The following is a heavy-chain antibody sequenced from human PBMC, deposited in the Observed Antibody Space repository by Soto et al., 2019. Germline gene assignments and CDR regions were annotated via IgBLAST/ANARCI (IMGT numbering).Heavy chain of an antibody. V-gene: IGHV3-23*01. CDR2: ISGSGGVT. D-gene: IGHD6-13*01. CDR1: GFTFSTYA. J-gene: IGHJ4*02. Sequence: HPGGSLRLSCAASGFTFSTYAMAWVRQAPGKGLEWVSAISGSGGVTHDADSVKGRFTVSRDDSKNTLYLQMNSLRADDTAVYYCAKQFSSSTWYPFDHWGRGTQVTVSS. CDR3: AKQFSSSTWYPFDH.